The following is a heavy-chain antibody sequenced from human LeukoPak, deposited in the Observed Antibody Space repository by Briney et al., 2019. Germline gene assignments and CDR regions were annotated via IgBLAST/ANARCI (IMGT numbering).Heavy chain of an antibody. V-gene: IGHV3-74*01. Sequence: GGSLRLSCAASGFTFSNYWMHWVRQAPGKGLVWVSRINTDESRSTYADSVKGRFTISRDNAKNTLYLQMSNLRAEDTAVYYCAAVGATDTKFDFWGQGSLVTVSS. D-gene: IGHD1-26*01. CDR3: AAVGATDTKFDF. CDR2: INTDESRS. J-gene: IGHJ4*02. CDR1: GFTFSNYW.